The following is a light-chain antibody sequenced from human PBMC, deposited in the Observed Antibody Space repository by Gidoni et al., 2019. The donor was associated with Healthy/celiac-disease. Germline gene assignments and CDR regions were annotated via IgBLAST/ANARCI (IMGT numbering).Light chain of an antibody. CDR1: QSVSSN. J-gene: IGKJ1*01. CDR2: GAS. V-gene: IGKV3-15*01. CDR3: QQYNNWGRT. Sequence: EIVMTQSPATLSVSTGERATLSCRASQSVSSNLAWYQQKPGQAPRLLIYGASTRATGIPARFSGSGSGTEFTLTISSLQSEDFAVYYCQQYNNWGRTFGQGTKVEIK.